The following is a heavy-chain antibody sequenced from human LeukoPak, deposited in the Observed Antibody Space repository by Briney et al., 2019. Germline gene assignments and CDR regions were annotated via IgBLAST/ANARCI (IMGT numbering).Heavy chain of an antibody. CDR1: GFTFSSYS. J-gene: IGHJ4*02. V-gene: IGHV3-48*04. CDR2: ISSSGSTI. Sequence: GGSLRLSCAASGFTFSSYSMNWVRQAPGKGLEWVSYISSSGSTIYYADSVRGRFTISRDNAKNSLYLQMNSLRAEDTAVYYCARYGDYAGGYFDYWGQGTLVTVSS. D-gene: IGHD4-17*01. CDR3: ARYGDYAGGYFDY.